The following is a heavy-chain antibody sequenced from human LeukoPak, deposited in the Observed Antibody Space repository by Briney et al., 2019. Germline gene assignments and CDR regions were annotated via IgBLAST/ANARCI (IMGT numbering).Heavy chain of an antibody. D-gene: IGHD3-3*01. CDR3: ARDSPGVLRFLSGAFDI. Sequence: SETLSLTCTVSGGSISSYCWSWIRQPAGKGLEWIGRIYTSGSTNYNPSLKSRVTMSVDTSKNQFSLKLSSVTAADTAVYYCARDSPGVLRFLSGAFDIWGQGTMVTVSS. CDR1: GGSISSYC. J-gene: IGHJ3*02. V-gene: IGHV4-4*07. CDR2: IYTSGST.